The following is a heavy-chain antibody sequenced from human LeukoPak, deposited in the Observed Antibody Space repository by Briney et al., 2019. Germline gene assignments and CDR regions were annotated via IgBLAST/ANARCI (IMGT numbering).Heavy chain of an antibody. D-gene: IGHD7-27*01. Sequence: GGSLRLSCAASGFTFSSYAMSWVRQAPGKGLEWVSAISGSGGSTYYADSVKGRLTISRDNSKNTLYLQMNSLRAEDTAVYYCAKDVRAGDYYYYGMDVWGQGTTVTVSS. CDR3: AKDVRAGDYYYYGMDV. CDR1: GFTFSSYA. J-gene: IGHJ6*02. V-gene: IGHV3-23*01. CDR2: ISGSGGST.